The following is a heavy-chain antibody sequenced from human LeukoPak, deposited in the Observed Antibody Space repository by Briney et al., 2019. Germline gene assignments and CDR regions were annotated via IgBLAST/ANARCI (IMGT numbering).Heavy chain of an antibody. CDR2: INTNTGNP. V-gene: IGHV7-4-1*02. Sequence: ASVKVSCKASGYTFTSYAMNWVRQAPGQGLEWMGWINTNTGNPTYAQGFTGRFVFSLDTSVSTAYLQISSLKAEDTAVYYCAISPGLWATELLYFDYWGQGTLVTVSS. CDR3: AISPGLWATELLYFDY. D-gene: IGHD1-7*01. CDR1: GYTFTSYA. J-gene: IGHJ4*02.